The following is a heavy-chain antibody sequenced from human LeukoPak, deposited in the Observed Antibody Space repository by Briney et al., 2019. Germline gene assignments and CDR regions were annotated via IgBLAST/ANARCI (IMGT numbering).Heavy chain of an antibody. V-gene: IGHV4-59*08. J-gene: IGHJ4*02. D-gene: IGHD3-10*01. Sequence: PSETLSLTCTVYGGSFSSYYWSWIRQPPGKGLEWIGYIYYSGSTNYNPSLKSRVAISVDTSKNQFSLKLSSVTAADTAVYYCARQPGPSYYYGSGSYPYYFDSWGQGTLVTVSS. CDR1: GGSFSSYY. CDR2: IYYSGST. CDR3: ARQPGPSYYYGSGSYPYYFDS.